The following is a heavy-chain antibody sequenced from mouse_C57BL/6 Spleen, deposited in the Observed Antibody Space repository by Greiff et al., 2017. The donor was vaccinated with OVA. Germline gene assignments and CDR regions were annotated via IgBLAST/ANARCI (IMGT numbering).Heavy chain of an antibody. J-gene: IGHJ1*03. Sequence: EADGGLVQPKGSLKLSCAASGFSFNTYAMNWVRQAPGKGLEWVARIRSKSNNYATYYADSVKDRFTISRDDSESMLYLQMNNLKTEDTAMYYCVRHVGRAWYFDVWGTGTTVTVSS. CDR2: IRSKSNNYAT. CDR3: VRHVGRAWYFDV. V-gene: IGHV10-1*01. CDR1: GFSFNTYA. D-gene: IGHD4-1*01.